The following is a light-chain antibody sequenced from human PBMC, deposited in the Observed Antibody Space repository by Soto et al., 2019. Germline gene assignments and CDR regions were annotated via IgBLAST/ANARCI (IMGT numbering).Light chain of an antibody. CDR2: DAS. V-gene: IGKV3-11*01. CDR3: QQRAGWPPT. J-gene: IGKJ4*01. Sequence: ETLMTQSPANLSLSPGERATLSCRASQSVSSNYLAWYQQKPGQAPRLLIYDASNRANGIPARFTGSGSGTDFTLPISSLEPEDFAVYFCQQRAGWPPTFGGGTKVDI. CDR1: QSVSSNY.